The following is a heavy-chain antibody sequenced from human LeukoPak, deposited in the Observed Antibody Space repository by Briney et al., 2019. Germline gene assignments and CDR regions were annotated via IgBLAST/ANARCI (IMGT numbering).Heavy chain of an antibody. CDR3: ARGSLSMKDAFDI. D-gene: IGHD3-10*01. J-gene: IGHJ3*02. Sequence: GGSLRLSCAASGCTFSSYDMHWVRQATGKGLEWVSVIGSAGDTYYPGSVKGRFTISRENAKNSLYLQMNSLRAGDTAVYYCARGSLSMKDAFDIWGQGTMVTVSS. V-gene: IGHV3-13*01. CDR2: IGSAGDT. CDR1: GCTFSSYD.